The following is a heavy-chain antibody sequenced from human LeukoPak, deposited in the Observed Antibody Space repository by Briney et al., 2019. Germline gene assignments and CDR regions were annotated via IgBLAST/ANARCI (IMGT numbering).Heavy chain of an antibody. CDR1: GFTFSNYN. Sequence: GGSLRLSCAASGFTFSNYNMHWVRQAPGKGLEWVSSISSSSSYIYYADSVKGRFTISRDNAKNSLYLQMTILRAEDTAVYYCASTGNTVAPPFDYWGQGTLVTVSS. J-gene: IGHJ4*02. V-gene: IGHV3-21*01. CDR3: ASTGNTVAPPFDY. CDR2: ISSSSSYI. D-gene: IGHD4-23*01.